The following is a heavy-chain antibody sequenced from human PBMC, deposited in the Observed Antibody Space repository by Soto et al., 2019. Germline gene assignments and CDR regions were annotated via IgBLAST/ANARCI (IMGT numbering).Heavy chain of an antibody. CDR2: ISAYNGNT. Sequence: ASVKVSCKASGYTFTSYGISWVRQAPGQGLEWMGWISAYNGNTNYAQKLQGRVTMTTDTSTSTAYMELRSLRSDDTAVYYCARYRSFWGGDWGVFDIWGQGTIVTVSS. CDR1: GYTFTSYG. J-gene: IGHJ3*02. V-gene: IGHV1-18*01. CDR3: ARYRSFWGGDWGVFDI. D-gene: IGHD2-21*02.